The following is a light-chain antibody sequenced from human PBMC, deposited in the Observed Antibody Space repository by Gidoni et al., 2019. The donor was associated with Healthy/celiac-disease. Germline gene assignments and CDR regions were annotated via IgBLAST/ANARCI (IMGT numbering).Light chain of an antibody. CDR2: WAS. CDR3: QQYYSTPYT. J-gene: IGKJ2*01. Sequence: DIVMTQSPHSLAVSLGERATINCKSSQSVLYSPNNKNYLTWYQQKPGQPPKLLIYWASTRESGVPDRFSGSGSGTDFTRTISSLQAEDVAVYYCQQYYSTPYTFGQGTKLEIK. V-gene: IGKV4-1*01. CDR1: QSVLYSPNNKNY.